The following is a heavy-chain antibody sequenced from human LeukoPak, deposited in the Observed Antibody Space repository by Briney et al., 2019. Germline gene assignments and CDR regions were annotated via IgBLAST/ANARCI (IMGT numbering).Heavy chain of an antibody. Sequence: SETLSLTCAVYGGSFSGYYWSWSRQPPGHRLGWMGGISDSVSTNYNPSLKSRAPISVDTSKNQSSLKLTSVTAADTAVYYCARGRRLGYCSGGSCYSYYYYGMDVWGQGTTVTVSS. CDR3: ARGRRLGYCSGGSCYSYYYYGMDV. J-gene: IGHJ6*02. CDR2: ISDSVST. D-gene: IGHD2-15*01. CDR1: GGSFSGYY. V-gene: IGHV4-34*01.